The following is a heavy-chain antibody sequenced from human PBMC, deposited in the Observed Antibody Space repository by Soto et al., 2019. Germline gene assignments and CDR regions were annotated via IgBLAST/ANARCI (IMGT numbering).Heavy chain of an antibody. J-gene: IGHJ5*02. CDR3: ARDLTSSSTDGPLDP. D-gene: IGHD6-6*01. Sequence: PSETLSLTCTVSGGSMSRYYWTWIRQPPGKGLEWSGNIHYTGSTNYNPSLKSRVTILLGTSTSQFSLKVSSVTAADTAVYYCARDLTSSSTDGPLDPWGHGTLVTVSS. CDR1: GGSMSRYY. CDR2: IHYTGST. V-gene: IGHV4-59*01.